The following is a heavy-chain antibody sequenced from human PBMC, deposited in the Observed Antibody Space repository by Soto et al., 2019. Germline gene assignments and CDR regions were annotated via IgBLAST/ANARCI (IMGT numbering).Heavy chain of an antibody. J-gene: IGHJ4*02. D-gene: IGHD3-16*02. CDR3: AGDVHLGELSYFDY. CDR2: INPNSGGT. CDR1: GYTFTGYY. Sequence: GASVKVSCKASGYTFTGYYMHWVRQAPGQGLEWMGWINPNSGGTNYAQKFQGWVTMTRDTSISTAYMELSRLRSDDTAVYYCAGDVHLGELSYFDYWGQGTLVTVSS. V-gene: IGHV1-2*04.